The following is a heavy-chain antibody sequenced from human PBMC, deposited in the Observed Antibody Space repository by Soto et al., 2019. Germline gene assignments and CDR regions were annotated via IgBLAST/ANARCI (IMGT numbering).Heavy chain of an antibody. V-gene: IGHV1-18*01. CDR1: GGTFSSYA. Sequence: ASVKVSCKASGGTFSSYAISWVRQAPGQGLEWMGGISAYYGTTNYAQKLQGRVTMTADTSTSTAYMELRSLRSDDTAVYYCARVRHYNRYSGYDRAPAKSDAFDIWGQGTMVTVSS. CDR3: ARVRHYNRYSGYDRAPAKSDAFDI. CDR2: ISAYYGTT. D-gene: IGHD5-12*01. J-gene: IGHJ3*02.